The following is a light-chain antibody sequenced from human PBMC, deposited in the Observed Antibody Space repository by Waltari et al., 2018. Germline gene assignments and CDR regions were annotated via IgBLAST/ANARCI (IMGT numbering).Light chain of an antibody. J-gene: IGLJ1*01. CDR1: SSDIGSFNL. CDR2: EVS. V-gene: IGLV2-23*02. CDR3: CSYAGTIPFV. Sequence: QSALTQTASVSGSPGQSITISCTGTSSDIGSFNLVSWYQQHPGKAPKLMIYEVSQRPSGVSNRFSGSKSANTASLTISGLQAEYEADYYCCSYAGTIPFVFGTGTKVTVL.